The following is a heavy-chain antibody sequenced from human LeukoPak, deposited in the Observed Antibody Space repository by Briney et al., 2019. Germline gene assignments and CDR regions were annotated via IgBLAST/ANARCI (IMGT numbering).Heavy chain of an antibody. CDR2: IPYDGSQN. V-gene: IGHV3-30*04. J-gene: IGHJ4*02. CDR1: DFPFIGYT. D-gene: IGHD3-22*01. Sequence: PGGSLRLSCAASDFPFIGYTMHWVRQAPGKGLEWVAGIPYDGSQNSYADSVKGRFSISRDNSKNTLSLQMNSLRAEDTALYYCTKDLRYYYADNHSEMDEHDYWGQGTLVTVSS. CDR3: TKDLRYYYADNHSEMDEHDY.